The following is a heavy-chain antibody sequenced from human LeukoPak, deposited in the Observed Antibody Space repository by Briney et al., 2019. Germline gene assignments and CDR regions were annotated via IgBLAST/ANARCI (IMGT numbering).Heavy chain of an antibody. CDR1: GDSVSSSY. Sequence: SETLSLTCTVSGDSVSSSYWSWIRQPPGKGLEWIGYIYYSGSTNYNPSLKSRVTISVDTSKNQFSLKLSSVTAADTAVYYCASSNYDEYFHHWGQGTLVTVSS. J-gene: IGHJ1*01. CDR3: ASSNYDEYFHH. D-gene: IGHD4-11*01. V-gene: IGHV4-59*08. CDR2: IYYSGST.